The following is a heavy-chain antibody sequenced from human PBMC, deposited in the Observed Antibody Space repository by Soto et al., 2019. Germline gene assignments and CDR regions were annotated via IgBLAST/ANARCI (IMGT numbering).Heavy chain of an antibody. CDR2: IYYSGST. CDR1: GGSISSSSYY. V-gene: IGHV4-39*01. Sequence: SETLSLTCTVSGGSISSSSYYWGWIRQPPGKGLEWIGSIYYSGSTYYNPSLKSRDTISVDTSKNQFSLKLSSVTAADTAVYYCARRGCSSTSCYPTTYNWFDPWGQGTLVTVSS. CDR3: ARRGCSSTSCYPTTYNWFDP. J-gene: IGHJ5*02. D-gene: IGHD2-2*01.